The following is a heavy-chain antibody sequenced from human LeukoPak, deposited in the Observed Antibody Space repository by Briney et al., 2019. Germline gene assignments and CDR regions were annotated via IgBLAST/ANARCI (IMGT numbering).Heavy chain of an antibody. CDR2: IYPSGGSS. CDR3: AREEGWGELRGGVAFYI. V-gene: IGHV1-46*01. J-gene: IGHJ3*02. Sequence: ASVKDSCKAPGYTFTSYYMYWVRQAPGQGLEWMGIIYPSGGSSRYAQKFQGRVTMTRDTSTSTVYMELRSLRPEDTAVYYCAREEGWGELRGGVAFYIWGQGTMVTVAS. CDR1: GYTFTSYY. D-gene: IGHD1-26*01.